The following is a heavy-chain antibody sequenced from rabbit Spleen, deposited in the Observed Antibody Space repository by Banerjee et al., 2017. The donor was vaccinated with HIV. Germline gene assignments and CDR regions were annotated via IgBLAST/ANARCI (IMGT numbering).Heavy chain of an antibody. CDR3: ARDTGSSFSSYGMDL. CDR1: GFDFSSSDY. V-gene: IGHV1S40*01. CDR2: IVGSSSGFT. Sequence: QSLEESGGDLVKPGASLTLTCTASGFDFSSSDYMCWVRQAPGKGLEWISCIVGSSSGFTYSATWAKGRFTCSKTSSTTVTLQMTSLTVADTATYFCARDTGSSFSSYGMDLWGPGTLVTVS. J-gene: IGHJ6*01. D-gene: IGHD8-1*01.